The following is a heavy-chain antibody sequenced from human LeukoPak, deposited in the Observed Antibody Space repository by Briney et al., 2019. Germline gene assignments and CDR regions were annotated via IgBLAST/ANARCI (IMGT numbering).Heavy chain of an antibody. CDR2: INPSGGST. D-gene: IGHD2-15*01. J-gene: IGHJ5*02. CDR3: ARTVRAESGRAAQPRSNWFDP. CDR1: GYTFTSYY. V-gene: IGHV1-46*01. Sequence: ASAKVSCKASGYTFTSYYMHWVRQAPGQGLEWMGIINPSGGSTSYAQKFQGRVTMTRDTSTSTVYMELSSLRSEDTAVYYCARTVRAESGRAAQPRSNWFDPWGQGTLVTVSS.